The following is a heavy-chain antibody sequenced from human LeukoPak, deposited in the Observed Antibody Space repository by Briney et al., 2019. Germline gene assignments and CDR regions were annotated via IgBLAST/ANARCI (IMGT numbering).Heavy chain of an antibody. V-gene: IGHV3-7*01. CDR1: GFSFSNDW. CDR2: INQDESKK. Sequence: GGSLRLSCAASGFSFSNDWMCWVRQAPGKGLEWVASINQDESKKYYVDSVKGRFTISRDNAKNSLYLQMSSLRAEDTAVYYCARAPPTCGGDCYSAFDYWGQGTLVTVSS. CDR3: ARAPPTCGGDCYSAFDY. J-gene: IGHJ4*02. D-gene: IGHD2-21*01.